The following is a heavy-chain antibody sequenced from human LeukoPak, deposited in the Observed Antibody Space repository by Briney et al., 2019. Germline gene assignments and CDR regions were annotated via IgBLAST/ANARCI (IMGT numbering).Heavy chain of an antibody. Sequence: GGSLRLSCAASGFTFSSYGMHWVRQAPGKGLEWVAVISYDGSNKYYADSVKGRFTISRDNSKNTLYLQMNSLRAEDTAVYYCAKGTEVFDYWGQGTLVTVSS. J-gene: IGHJ4*02. V-gene: IGHV3-30*18. CDR1: GFTFSSYG. CDR3: AKGTEVFDY. CDR2: ISYDGSNK.